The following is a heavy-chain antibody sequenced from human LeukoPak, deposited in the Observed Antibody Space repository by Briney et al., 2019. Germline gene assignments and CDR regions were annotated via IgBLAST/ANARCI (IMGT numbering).Heavy chain of an antibody. D-gene: IGHD1-7*01. CDR1: GFTFENSA. Sequence: GGSLRLSCAASGFTFENSAMHWVRQAPGKGLEWVSGISWNSGDLIYADSVKGRFTISRDNAKNTLYLQMNSLRDEDTAVYYCARPTTTLEYWGQGTLVTVSS. CDR2: ISWNSGDL. J-gene: IGHJ4*02. CDR3: ARPTTTLEY. V-gene: IGHV3-9*01.